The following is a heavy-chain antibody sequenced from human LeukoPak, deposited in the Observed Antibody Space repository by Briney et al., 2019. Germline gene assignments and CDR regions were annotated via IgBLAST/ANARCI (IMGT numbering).Heavy chain of an antibody. CDR2: ISSSSSYI. CDR3: ARETVPGYSFDY. Sequence: GGFLRLSCAASGFTFSSYSMNWVRQAPGKGLEWVSSISSSSSYIYYADSVKGRFTISRDNAKNSLYLQMNSLRAEDTAVYYCARETVPGYSFDYWGQGTLVTVSS. J-gene: IGHJ4*02. CDR1: GFTFSSYS. D-gene: IGHD5-18*01. V-gene: IGHV3-21*01.